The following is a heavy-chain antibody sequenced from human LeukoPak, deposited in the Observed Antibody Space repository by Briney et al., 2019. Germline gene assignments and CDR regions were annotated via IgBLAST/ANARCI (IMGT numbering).Heavy chain of an antibody. Sequence: GGSLRLSCAASGFTFSSYAMHWVRQAPGKGLEWVAVISYDGSNKYYADSVKGRFTISRDNSKNTLYLQMNSLRAEDTAVYYCAKDFTVSFGYWGQGTLVTVSS. V-gene: IGHV3-30*04. CDR3: AKDFTVSFGY. J-gene: IGHJ4*02. CDR2: ISYDGSNK. CDR1: GFTFSSYA. D-gene: IGHD3-16*02.